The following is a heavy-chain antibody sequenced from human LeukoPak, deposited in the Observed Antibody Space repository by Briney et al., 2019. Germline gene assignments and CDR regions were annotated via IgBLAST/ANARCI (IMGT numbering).Heavy chain of an antibody. CDR1: GYTFTSYG. D-gene: IGHD4-23*01. J-gene: IGHJ4*02. CDR2: INPNSGGT. CDR3: ARDYGGNQISY. V-gene: IGHV1-2*02. Sequence: ASVKVSCKASGYTFTSYGISWVRQAPGQGLEWMGWINPNSGGTNYAQKFQGRVTMTRDTSISTAYMELSRLRSDDTAVYYCARDYGGNQISYWGQGTLVTVSS.